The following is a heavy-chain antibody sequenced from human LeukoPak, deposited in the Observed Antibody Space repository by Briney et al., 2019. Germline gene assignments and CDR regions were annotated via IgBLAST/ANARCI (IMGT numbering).Heavy chain of an antibody. Sequence: ASVKVSCRASGGTFTSYYMHWVRQAPGQGLEWMGIINPSGGSTSYAQKFQGRVTMTRDTSTSTVYMELSSLRSEDTAVYYCARGDDSGSYYYPPHFDYWGQGTLVTVSS. V-gene: IGHV1-46*01. CDR3: ARGDDSGSYYYPPHFDY. J-gene: IGHJ4*02. CDR2: INPSGGST. D-gene: IGHD1-26*01. CDR1: GGTFTSYY.